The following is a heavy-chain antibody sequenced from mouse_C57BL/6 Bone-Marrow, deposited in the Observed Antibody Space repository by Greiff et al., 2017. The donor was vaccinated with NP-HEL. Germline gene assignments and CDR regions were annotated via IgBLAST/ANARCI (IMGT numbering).Heavy chain of an antibody. Sequence: VQLQQPGAELVKPGASVKMSCKASGYTFTSYWITWVKQRPGQGLEWIGDIYPGSGSTNYNEKFKNKATLTVDTSSSTAYMQLSSLTSEDSAVYYCARRGWLLPHWYFDVWGTGTTVTVSS. V-gene: IGHV1-55*01. D-gene: IGHD2-3*01. CDR2: IYPGSGST. CDR1: GYTFTSYW. CDR3: ARRGWLLPHWYFDV. J-gene: IGHJ1*03.